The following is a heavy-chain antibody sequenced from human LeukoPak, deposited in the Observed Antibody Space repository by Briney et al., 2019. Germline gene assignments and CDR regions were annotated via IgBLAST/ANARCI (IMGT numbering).Heavy chain of an antibody. CDR1: GYTFTGYY. CDR3: DRVGTYYYDSSPHYFGY. V-gene: IGHV1-2*02. CDR2: INPNSGST. Sequence: ASVKVSCKASGYTFTGYYMHWVRQAPGQGLEWMGLINPNSGSTNYAQKFQGRVTLTRDTYISKAYMELSRLRSEDTAVYYCDRVGTYYYDSSPHYFGYWGQGTLVTVSS. D-gene: IGHD3-22*01. J-gene: IGHJ4*02.